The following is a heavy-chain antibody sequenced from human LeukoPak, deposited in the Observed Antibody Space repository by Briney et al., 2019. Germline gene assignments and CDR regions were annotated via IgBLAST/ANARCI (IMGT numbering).Heavy chain of an antibody. CDR2: ISAYSGNT. V-gene: IGHV1-18*01. J-gene: IGHJ4*02. Sequence: ASVKVSCKASGYTFTNYGISWVRQAPEQGLEWMGWISAYSGNTNYTQKLQDRVTMTTDTSTSTAYMELRSLRSDDTAVYYCARGSYSFDYWGQGTLVTVSS. CDR3: ARGSYSFDY. CDR1: GYTFTNYG.